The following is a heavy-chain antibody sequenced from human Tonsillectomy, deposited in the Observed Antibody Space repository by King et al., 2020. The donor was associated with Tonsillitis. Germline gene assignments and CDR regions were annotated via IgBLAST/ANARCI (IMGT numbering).Heavy chain of an antibody. D-gene: IGHD2-15*01. Sequence: QLVQSGAEVKKPGSSVKVSCKASGGTFSSYAISWVRQAPGQGLEWMGGIISIFGAPNYAQKFQGRVTITADESTSTAYMELSSLRSEDTAVYYCAGYACSGCSCYLSRFLDLWGRGTLVTVSS. CDR1: GGTFSSYA. V-gene: IGHV1-69*01. CDR3: AGYACSGCSCYLSRFLDL. CDR2: IISIFGAP. J-gene: IGHJ2*01.